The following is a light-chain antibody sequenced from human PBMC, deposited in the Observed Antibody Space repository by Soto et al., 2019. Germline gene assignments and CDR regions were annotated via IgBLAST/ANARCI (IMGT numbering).Light chain of an antibody. CDR3: QQHNSYWM. CDR1: QSISSW. J-gene: IGKJ1*01. CDR2: KAS. V-gene: IGKV1-5*03. Sequence: DIQMTQSPSTLSASVGDRVPITCRASQSISSWLAWYQQKPGKAPKLLIYKASSLESGVPSRFSGSGSGTEFTFNIRRLQPDDFATSYCQQHNSYWMVGQGTKVDI.